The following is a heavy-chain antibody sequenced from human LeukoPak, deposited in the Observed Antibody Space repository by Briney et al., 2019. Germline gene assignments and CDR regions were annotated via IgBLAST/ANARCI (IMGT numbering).Heavy chain of an antibody. CDR2: IHPSGTT. Sequence: PSETLSLTCTVSGGSLTIGSYYWTWIRHLPGKGLGWIGYIHPSGTTSYKPSLESRVTMSLDTSQNQFSLRLSSVTAADTAMYYCARGQDPFKTGYWGHGTLVTVSS. CDR3: ARGQDPFKTGY. J-gene: IGHJ4*01. D-gene: IGHD1-1*01. V-gene: IGHV4-31*03. CDR1: GGSLTIGSYY.